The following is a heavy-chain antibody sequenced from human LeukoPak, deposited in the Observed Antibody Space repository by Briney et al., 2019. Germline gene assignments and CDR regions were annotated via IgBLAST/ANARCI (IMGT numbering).Heavy chain of an antibody. Sequence: PSETLSLTCTVSGGSISSYYWSWIRQPPGKGLEWIGYIYYNGSTNYNPSLKSRVTISVDTSKNQFSLKLSSVTAADTAVYYCARAPTYCSSTSCYIRFDYWGQGTLVTVSS. CDR1: GGSISSYY. J-gene: IGHJ4*02. CDR3: ARAPTYCSSTSCYIRFDY. D-gene: IGHD2-2*02. V-gene: IGHV4-59*01. CDR2: IYYNGST.